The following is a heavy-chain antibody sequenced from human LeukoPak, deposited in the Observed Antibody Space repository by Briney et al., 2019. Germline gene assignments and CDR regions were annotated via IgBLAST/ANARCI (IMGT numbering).Heavy chain of an antibody. CDR1: GFTFRDYY. CDR2: ISGRATTT. J-gene: IGHJ3*02. V-gene: IGHV3-11*01. D-gene: IGHD2-15*01. Sequence: GGSLRLSCAASGFTFRDYYMIWIRQAPGKGLEWISSISGRATTTHYTDSVKGRFAISRDNADNSLYLQMDSLRAEDTAVYYCARDRDVVVVSAHYDAYDIWGQGTLVTVSS. CDR3: ARDRDVVVVSAHYDAYDI.